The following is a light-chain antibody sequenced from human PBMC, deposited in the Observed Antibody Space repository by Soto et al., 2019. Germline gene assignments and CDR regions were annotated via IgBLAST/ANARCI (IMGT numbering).Light chain of an antibody. V-gene: IGKV1-39*01. CDR1: QSISNH. J-gene: IGKJ1*01. CDR3: QQSYSSPPT. Sequence: DIQMTQSPSSLSASVEDRVIITCRASQSISNHLNWYQQKPGKAPKLLIFAASSLQSGVPSRFSGTRSGPDFTLTISSMQPEDFATYYCQQSYSSPPTFRQWPKGDIK. CDR2: AAS.